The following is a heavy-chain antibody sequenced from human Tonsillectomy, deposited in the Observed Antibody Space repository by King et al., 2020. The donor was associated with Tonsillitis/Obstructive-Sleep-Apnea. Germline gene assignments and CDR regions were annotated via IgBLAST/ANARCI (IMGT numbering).Heavy chain of an antibody. V-gene: IGHV1-58*01. Sequence: QLVQSGPEVKKPGTSVKVSCKASGFAFSSSAVQWVRQARGQRLEWIGWIVVGSGNTNYAQKFQERVTITRDMSTSTAYMELSSLRSEDTAVYYCAAVWNDYGDYGAFDIWGQGTMVTVSS. CDR2: IVVGSGNT. J-gene: IGHJ3*02. CDR3: AAVWNDYGDYGAFDI. D-gene: IGHD4-17*01. CDR1: GFAFSSSA.